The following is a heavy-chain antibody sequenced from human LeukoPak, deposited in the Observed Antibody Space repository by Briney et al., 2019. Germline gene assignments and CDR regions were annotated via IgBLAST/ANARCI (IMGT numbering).Heavy chain of an antibody. J-gene: IGHJ3*02. CDR1: GGTFSSYA. Sequence: LVKVSCKASGGTFSSYAISWVRQAPGQGLGWMGGIIPIFGTANYAQKFQGRVTITADEPTGTAYMELSSLRSEDTAVYYCAREFPELEHWAFDIWGQGTMVTVSS. D-gene: IGHD1/OR15-1a*01. CDR3: AREFPELEHWAFDI. CDR2: IIPIFGTA. V-gene: IGHV1-69*01.